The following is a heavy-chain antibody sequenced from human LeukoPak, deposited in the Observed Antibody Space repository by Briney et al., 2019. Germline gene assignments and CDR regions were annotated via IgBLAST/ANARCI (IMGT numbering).Heavy chain of an antibody. Sequence: GGSLRLSCAASGFDFSSNWMHWVRHAPGQGLVWVSRIKGDGISTNYADSVKGRFTISRDIAKNTLFLQMNSLRAEDTGVYYCAKDHHWSIDYWGRGTLVTVSS. CDR2: IKGDGIST. CDR3: AKDHHWSIDY. J-gene: IGHJ4*02. V-gene: IGHV3-74*01. D-gene: IGHD3-3*01. CDR1: GFDFSSNW.